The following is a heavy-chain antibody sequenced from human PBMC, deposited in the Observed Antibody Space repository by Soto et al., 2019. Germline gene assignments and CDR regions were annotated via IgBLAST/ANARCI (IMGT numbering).Heavy chain of an antibody. V-gene: IGHV3-23*01. Sequence: EVQLLESGGDWVQPGGSLRLSCAASGFRLSNQGMTWVRQAPGKGLEWVSAISGSGASTYYADSVKGRFTVSRDNSKNTLYLQMNTLRAEDTAVYYCAKGLIGYCTNGVCLDWVDPWGQGTLVTVSS. CDR2: ISGSGAST. CDR1: GFRLSNQG. D-gene: IGHD2-8*01. J-gene: IGHJ5*02. CDR3: AKGLIGYCTNGVCLDWVDP.